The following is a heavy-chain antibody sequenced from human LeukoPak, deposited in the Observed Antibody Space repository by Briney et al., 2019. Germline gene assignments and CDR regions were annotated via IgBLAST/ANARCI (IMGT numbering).Heavy chain of an antibody. CDR3: ARGRRDGYNLNYYYGMDV. D-gene: IGHD5-24*01. CDR1: GYSFTSYW. Sequence: GESLKISCKGSGYSFTSYWIGWVRQMPGKGLEWMGIIYPGDSDTRYSPSFQGQVTISADKSISTAYLQWSSLKASDTAMYYCARGRRDGYNLNYYYGMDVRGQGTTVTVSS. V-gene: IGHV5-51*01. CDR2: IYPGDSDT. J-gene: IGHJ6*02.